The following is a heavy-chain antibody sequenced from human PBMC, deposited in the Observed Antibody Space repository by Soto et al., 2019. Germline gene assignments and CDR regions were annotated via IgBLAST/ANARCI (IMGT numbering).Heavy chain of an antibody. CDR2: INPTFGTP. J-gene: IGHJ4*02. Sequence: ASVKVSCKASGGTFSSYAISWVRQAPGQGLEWMGGINPTFGTPHYAQKYQGRVTITADTFTNTAYMELTRLTSDDTAAYFCAREGRHFDYWGQGTLVTVSS. CDR1: GGTFSSYA. V-gene: IGHV1-69*06. CDR3: AREGRHFDY.